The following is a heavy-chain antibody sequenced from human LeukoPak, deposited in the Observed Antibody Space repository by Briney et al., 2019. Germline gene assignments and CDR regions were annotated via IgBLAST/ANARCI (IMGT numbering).Heavy chain of an antibody. CDR2: IYTSGST. J-gene: IGHJ4*02. Sequence: SQTLSLTWTVSGGSISSGSYYWSWIRQPAGKGLEWIGRIYTSGSTNYNPSLKSRVTISVDTSKNQCSLKLSSVTAADTAVYYCARGGDSSGWYADYWGQGTLVTVSS. V-gene: IGHV4-61*02. CDR1: GGSISSGSYY. D-gene: IGHD6-19*01. CDR3: ARGGDSSGWYADY.